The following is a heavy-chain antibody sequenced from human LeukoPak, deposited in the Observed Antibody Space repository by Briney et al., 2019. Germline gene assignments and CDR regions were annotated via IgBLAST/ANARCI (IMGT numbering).Heavy chain of an antibody. CDR1: GFTFSSYA. V-gene: IGHV3-30-3*01. Sequence: PGGSLRLSCAASGFTFSSYAMHWVRQAPGKGLEWVAVISYDGSNKYYADSVKGRFTISRDNSKNTLYLQMNSLRAEDTAAYYCARNYDILTGWILDYWGQGTLVTVSS. D-gene: IGHD3-9*01. J-gene: IGHJ4*02. CDR3: ARNYDILTGWILDY. CDR2: ISYDGSNK.